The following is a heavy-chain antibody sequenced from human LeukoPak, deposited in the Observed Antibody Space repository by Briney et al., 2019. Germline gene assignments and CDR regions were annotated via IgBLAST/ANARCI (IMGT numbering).Heavy chain of an antibody. V-gene: IGHV3-23*01. J-gene: IGHJ4*02. CDR3: ATYRQVMLPFES. D-gene: IGHD5-18*01. Sequence: GGTLRLSCAASGFTLSSYAMNWVRQAPGKGLEWVSGISGRASSTYYADSVKGRFTISRDNAKNTLYLQMNGLRAEDTAIYYCATYRQVMLPFESWGQGTLVTVSS. CDR2: ISGRASST. CDR1: GFTLSSYA.